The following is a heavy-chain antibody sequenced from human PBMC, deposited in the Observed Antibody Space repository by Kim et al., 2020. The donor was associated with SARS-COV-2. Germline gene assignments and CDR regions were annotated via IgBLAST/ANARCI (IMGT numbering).Heavy chain of an antibody. J-gene: IGHJ6*02. D-gene: IGHD3-22*01. CDR2: ISYDGSNK. V-gene: IGHV3-30*18. Sequence: GGSLRLSCAASGFTFSSYGMHWVRQAPGKGLEWVAVISYDGSNKYYADSVKGRFTISRDNSKNTLYLQMNSLRAEDTAVYYCANFQVGIAGVMDVWGQGTTVTVSS. CDR3: ANFQVGIAGVMDV. CDR1: GFTFSSYG.